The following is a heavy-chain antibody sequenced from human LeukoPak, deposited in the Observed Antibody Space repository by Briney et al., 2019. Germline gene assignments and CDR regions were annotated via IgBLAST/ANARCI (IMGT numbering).Heavy chain of an antibody. CDR2: IYHSGNT. Sequence: SETLSLTCTVTGGSISSGGYYWTWIRQPPGKGLEWIGYIYHSGNTYYNPSLKSRVTISVDRSENQFSLKLTSVTAADTAVYYCARGGDYYDSSGIDYWGQGTLVTVSS. D-gene: IGHD3-22*01. CDR3: ARGGDYYDSSGIDY. V-gene: IGHV4-30-2*01. J-gene: IGHJ4*02. CDR1: GGSISSGGYY.